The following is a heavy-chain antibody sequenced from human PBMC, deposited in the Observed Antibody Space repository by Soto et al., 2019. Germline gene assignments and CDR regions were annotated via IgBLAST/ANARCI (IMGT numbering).Heavy chain of an antibody. CDR3: AKDLGDGPRGY. D-gene: IGHD3-10*01. Sequence: GGSLRPSCAASGFNFRRYAMRRVRQAPGKGLEWVSAISGSGGSTYYADSVKGRFTISRDNSKNTLYLQMNSLRAEDTAVYYCAKDLGDGPRGYWGQGTLVTVSS. V-gene: IGHV3-23*01. CDR1: GFNFRRYA. CDR2: ISGSGGST. J-gene: IGHJ4*02.